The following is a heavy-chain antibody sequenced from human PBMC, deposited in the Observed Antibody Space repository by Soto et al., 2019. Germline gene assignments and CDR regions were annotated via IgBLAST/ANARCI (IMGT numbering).Heavy chain of an antibody. CDR1: GGSISSYY. CDR2: IYYSGCP. V-gene: IGHV4-59*01. D-gene: IGHD5-12*01. Sequence: QVQLQESGPGLVKPSETLSLTCTVSGGSISSYYWSWIRQPPGKGLEWLGYIYYSGCPNYNPSLKRRVTISVDTYKNQFSLKLSSVTAADTAVYYCARTPSPMKSGYYCDYYYGMDVWGQGTTVTVSS. J-gene: IGHJ6*02. CDR3: ARTPSPMKSGYYCDYYYGMDV.